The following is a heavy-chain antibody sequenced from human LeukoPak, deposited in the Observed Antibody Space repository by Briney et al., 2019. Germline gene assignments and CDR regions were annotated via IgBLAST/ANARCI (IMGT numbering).Heavy chain of an antibody. CDR2: ISYDGSNK. Sequence: GGSLRLSCAASGFTFSSYGMHWVRQAPGKGLEWVAVISYDGSNKYYGDSVKGRFTISRDNSKNTLYLQMNSLRAEDTAVYYCAREGMVYASDYWGQGTLVTVSS. CDR1: GFTFSSYG. J-gene: IGHJ4*02. CDR3: AREGMVYASDY. V-gene: IGHV3-30*03. D-gene: IGHD2-8*01.